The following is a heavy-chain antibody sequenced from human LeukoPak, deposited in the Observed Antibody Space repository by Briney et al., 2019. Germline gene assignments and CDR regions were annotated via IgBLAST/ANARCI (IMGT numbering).Heavy chain of an antibody. J-gene: IGHJ5*02. Sequence: PGGSLRLSCAASGFTFSSYWMHWVRQAPGKGLVWVSRINSDGSSTSYADSVKGRFTISRDNAKNTLYLQMNSLRAEDTAVYYCVRSPYRAVGNWFDPWGQGTLVTVSS. CDR1: GFTFSSYW. CDR3: VRSPYRAVGNWFDP. V-gene: IGHV3-74*01. CDR2: INSDGSST. D-gene: IGHD3-16*02.